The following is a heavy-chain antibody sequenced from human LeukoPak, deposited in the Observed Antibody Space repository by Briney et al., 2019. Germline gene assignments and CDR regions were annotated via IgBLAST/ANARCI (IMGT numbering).Heavy chain of an antibody. CDR3: ARSPTTVTTLDY. V-gene: IGHV3-30-3*01. Sequence: GRSLRLSCAASGFTFSSYAMHWVRQAPGKGLEWVAVISYDGSNKYYADSVKGRFTISRDNSKNTLYLQMNSLRAEDTAVYYCARSPTTVTTLDYWGQGALVTVSS. CDR2: ISYDGSNK. CDR1: GFTFSSYA. D-gene: IGHD4-17*01. J-gene: IGHJ4*02.